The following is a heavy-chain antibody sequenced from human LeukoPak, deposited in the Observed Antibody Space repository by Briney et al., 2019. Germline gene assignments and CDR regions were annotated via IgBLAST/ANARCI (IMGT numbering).Heavy chain of an antibody. CDR2: INHSGST. V-gene: IGHV4-39*07. CDR3: ATHSYGPFDY. Sequence: PSETLSLTCTVSGGSISSSSYYWGWIRQPPGKGLEWIGEINHSGSTNYNPSLKSRVTISVDTSKNQFSLKLSSVTAADTAVYYCATHSYGPFDYWGQGTLVTVSS. D-gene: IGHD5-18*01. J-gene: IGHJ4*02. CDR1: GGSISSSSYY.